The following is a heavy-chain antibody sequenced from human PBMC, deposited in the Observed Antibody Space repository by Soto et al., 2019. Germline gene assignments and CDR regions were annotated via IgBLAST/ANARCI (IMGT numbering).Heavy chain of an antibody. CDR2: IIGYNGDT. J-gene: IGHJ6*02. CDR1: SYTFTRSG. CDR3: AKNGQLPYYYSGMDV. V-gene: IGHV1-18*01. D-gene: IGHD1-1*01. Sequence: QGQLVQSGHEVKKPGASVKVSCKASSYTFTRSGISCVRQAPGQGIEWMGWIIGYNGDTNYAQKVQGRVTMTIDTSTSTAYMELRSLTSDVTAIYYCAKNGQLPYYYSGMDVWGQGTTVTVSS.